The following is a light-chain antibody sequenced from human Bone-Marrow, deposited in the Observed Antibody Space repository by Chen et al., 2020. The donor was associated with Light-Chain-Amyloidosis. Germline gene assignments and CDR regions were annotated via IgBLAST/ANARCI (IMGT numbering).Light chain of an antibody. J-gene: IGLJ3*02. Sequence: SYVLTQPSSVSVAPGQTATIACGGNNIGATSVHRYQQTPGQAPLLVVYDDRDRPSGIPERLSGSNSGNTATLTISRVEAGDEADYYCQVWDRSSDRPVFGGGTKLTVL. CDR1: NIGATS. CDR2: DDR. CDR3: QVWDRSSDRPV. V-gene: IGLV3-21*02.